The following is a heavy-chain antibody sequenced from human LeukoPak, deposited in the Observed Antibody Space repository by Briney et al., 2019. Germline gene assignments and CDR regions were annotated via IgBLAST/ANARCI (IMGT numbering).Heavy chain of an antibody. J-gene: IGHJ6*02. V-gene: IGHV1-24*01. CDR3: ATEGRYCSSTSCYTSSLHYYGMDV. CDR1: GYTLTELS. CDR2: FDPEDGET. D-gene: IGHD2-2*02. Sequence: ASVKVSCKVSGYTLTELSMHWVRQAPGKGLEWMGGFDPEDGETIYAQKFQGRVTMTVDTSTDTAYMELSSLRSEDTAVYYCATEGRYCSSTSCYTSSLHYYGMDVWGQGTTVTVSS.